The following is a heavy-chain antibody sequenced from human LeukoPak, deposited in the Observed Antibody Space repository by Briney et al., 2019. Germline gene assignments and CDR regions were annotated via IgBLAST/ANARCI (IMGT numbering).Heavy chain of an antibody. D-gene: IGHD4-17*01. CDR1: GFTFSSYA. CDR3: ANDGDYNYFDY. Sequence: GGSLRLSCAASGFTFSSYAMSWVRQAPGKGLEWVSAISGSGGSTYYADSVKGRFTISRDNSKNTLYLQMNSLGAEDTAVYYCANDGDYNYFDYWGQGTLVTVSS. CDR2: ISGSGGST. V-gene: IGHV3-23*01. J-gene: IGHJ4*02.